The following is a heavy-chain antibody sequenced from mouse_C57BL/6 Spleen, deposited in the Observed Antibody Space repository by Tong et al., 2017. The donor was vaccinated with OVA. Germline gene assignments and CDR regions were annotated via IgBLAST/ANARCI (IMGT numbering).Heavy chain of an antibody. V-gene: IGHV1-22*01. D-gene: IGHD2-2*01. CDR3: ARGSWNGLMMDY. J-gene: IGHJ4*01. Sequence: EVQLQESGPELVKPGASVKMSCKASGYTFTDYNMHWVKQSHGKSLEWIGYINPNNGGTSYNQKFKGKATLTVNKSSSTAYMELRSLTSEDSAVYYCARGSWNGLMMDYWGQGTSVTVSS. CDR2: INPNNGGT. CDR1: GYTFTDYN.